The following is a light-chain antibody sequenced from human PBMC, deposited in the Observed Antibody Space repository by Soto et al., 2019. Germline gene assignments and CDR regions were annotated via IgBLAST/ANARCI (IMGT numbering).Light chain of an antibody. CDR1: QSVSSN. Sequence: EKVITQFSATQTQPPGERDTPSCRASQSVSSNLAWYQQKPGQAPRLLIYGASTRATGIPARFSGSGSGTEFTLTISSLQSEDFAVYYCQQYNNWPLITFGQGTRLEIK. J-gene: IGKJ5*01. V-gene: IGKV3-15*01. CDR3: QQYNNWPLIT. CDR2: GAS.